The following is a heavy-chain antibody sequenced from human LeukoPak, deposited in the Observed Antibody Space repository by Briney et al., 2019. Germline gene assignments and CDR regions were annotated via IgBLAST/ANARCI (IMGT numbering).Heavy chain of an antibody. CDR3: ARGEYYGSGSYWGWAPDY. D-gene: IGHD3-10*01. CDR2: ISSSSSTI. Sequence: GGSLRLSCAASGFTFSSYSMNWVRQAPGKGLEWVSYISSSSSTIYYADSVKGRFTISRDNAKNSLYLQMNSLRAEDTALYYCARGEYYGSGSYWGWAPDYWGQGTLVTVSS. V-gene: IGHV3-48*04. J-gene: IGHJ4*02. CDR1: GFTFSSYS.